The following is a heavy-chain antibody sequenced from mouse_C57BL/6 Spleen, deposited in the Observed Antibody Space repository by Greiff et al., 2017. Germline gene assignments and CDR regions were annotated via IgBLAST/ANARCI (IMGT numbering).Heavy chain of an antibody. D-gene: IGHD1-3*01. J-gene: IGHJ2*01. CDR2: INYDGSST. CDR3: AREGEITPIDY. V-gene: IGHV5-16*01. CDR1: GFTFSDYY. Sequence: EVKLMESEGGLVQPGSSMKLSCTASGFTFSDYYMAWVRQVPEKGLEWVANINYDGSSTYYLDSLKSRFIISRDNAKNILYLQMSSLKSEDTATYYCAREGEITPIDYWGQGTTLTVSS.